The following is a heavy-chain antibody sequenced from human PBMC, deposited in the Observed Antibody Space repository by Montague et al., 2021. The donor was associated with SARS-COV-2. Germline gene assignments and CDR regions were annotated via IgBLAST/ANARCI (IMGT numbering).Heavy chain of an antibody. V-gene: IGHV4-34*01. CDR3: ARGPRITMIVVVITDIWFDP. J-gene: IGHJ5*02. CDR1: GGSVSDYY. Sequence: TLSLTCAVYGGSVSDYYWSWIRQPPGKGLEWIGEINHSGSTNXNPSLKSRVTTSVDTSKNQFSLKLTSVTAADTAVYYCARGPRITMIVVVITDIWFDPWGQGTLVTVSS. CDR2: INHSGST. D-gene: IGHD3-22*01.